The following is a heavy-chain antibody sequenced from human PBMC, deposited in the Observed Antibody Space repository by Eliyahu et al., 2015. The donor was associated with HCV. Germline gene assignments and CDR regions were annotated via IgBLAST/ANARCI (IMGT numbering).Heavy chain of an antibody. Sequence: QLQLQESGPGLVKPSETLSLTCTVSGGPISSGTWSWGLVPPPPGKSPGWVGAIPFSGSTYYNPSLRSRVTMSKDTSKNQFSLILSSVTAADTAVYYCARLPTGYPNWFDAWGQGTQVTVSS. CDR2: IPFSGST. J-gene: IGHJ5*02. V-gene: IGHV4-39*01. D-gene: IGHD3-9*01. CDR1: GGPISSGTWS. CDR3: ARLPTGYPNWFDA.